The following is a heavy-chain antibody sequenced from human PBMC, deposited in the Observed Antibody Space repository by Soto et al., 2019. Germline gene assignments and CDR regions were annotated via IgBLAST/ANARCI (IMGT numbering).Heavy chain of an antibody. CDR3: ARAHAPTLPFDY. CDR1: GGSMRNAY. V-gene: IGHV4-59*01. D-gene: IGHD2-15*01. CDR2: IFHSGNA. Sequence: SETLSLTCTVSGGSMRNAYWSWIRQPPGKRLEWIGFIFHSGNAKYNPSLKSRVTIPIDTSKGQFSLSLDSVTAADTAVYFCARAHAPTLPFDYWGLGTLVTVSS. J-gene: IGHJ4*01.